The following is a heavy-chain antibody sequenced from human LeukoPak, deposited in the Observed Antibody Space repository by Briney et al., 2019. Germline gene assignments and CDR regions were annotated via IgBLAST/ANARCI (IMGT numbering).Heavy chain of an antibody. D-gene: IGHD6-13*01. Sequence: SETLSLTCTVSGGSISSSSYYWGWIRQPPGKGLEWIGFIYYSGSTYYNPSLMSRVTISVDTSKNQFSLRLSSVTAADTAVYYCARLVDSNWYHAVLRGRDYWGQGTLVTVSS. CDR2: IYYSGST. CDR3: ARLVDSNWYHAVLRGRDY. J-gene: IGHJ4*02. CDR1: GGSISSSSYY. V-gene: IGHV4-39*01.